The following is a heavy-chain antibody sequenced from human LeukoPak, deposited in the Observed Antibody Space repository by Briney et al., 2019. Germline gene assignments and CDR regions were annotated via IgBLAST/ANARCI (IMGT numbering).Heavy chain of an antibody. CDR3: ARGYSSGWYYFDY. J-gene: IGHJ4*02. CDR2: INPNSGGP. V-gene: IGHV1-2*02. Sequence: ASVNVSCKASGYTFPCYYMHWVRQAPGQGLEGMGWINPNSGGPNYAQQFQGRVTMTRDTSISTDYMELSSLRSDDTAVYYCARGYSSGWYYFDYWGQGTLVTVSS. CDR1: GYTFPCYY. D-gene: IGHD6-19*01.